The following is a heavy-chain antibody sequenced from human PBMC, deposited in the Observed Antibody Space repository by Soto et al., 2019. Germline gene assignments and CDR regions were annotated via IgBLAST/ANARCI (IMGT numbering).Heavy chain of an antibody. CDR3: ARHRLTFQSSAVPTDPYNGMDV. D-gene: IGHD2-2*01. V-gene: IGHV1-18*01. J-gene: IGHJ6*02. CDR1: GYNFTRYA. Sequence: GASVKVSCKASGYNFTRYAITWVRQAPGQGLEWMGWISVYSGNTKYAQKLQGRVTLTTDTSTSTAYMELRSLRSDDTAVFYCARHRLTFQSSAVPTDPYNGMDVWGQGTTVTVSS. CDR2: ISVYSGNT.